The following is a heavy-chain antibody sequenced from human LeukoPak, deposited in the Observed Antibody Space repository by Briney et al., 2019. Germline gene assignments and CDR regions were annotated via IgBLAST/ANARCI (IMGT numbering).Heavy chain of an antibody. V-gene: IGHV4-38-2*02. CDR1: GYSISSGYY. CDR2: IYHSGST. CDR3: AREPRFDSSGYYSDY. Sequence: PSETLSLTCTVSGYSISSGYYWGWIRQPPGKGLEWIGSIYHSGSTYYNLSLKSRVTISVDTSKNQFSLKLSSVTAAGTAVYYCAREPRFDSSGYYSDYWGQGTLVTVSS. J-gene: IGHJ4*02. D-gene: IGHD3-22*01.